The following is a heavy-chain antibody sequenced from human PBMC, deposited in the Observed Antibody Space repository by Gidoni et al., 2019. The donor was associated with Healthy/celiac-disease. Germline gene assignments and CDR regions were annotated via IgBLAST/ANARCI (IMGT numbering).Heavy chain of an antibody. J-gene: IGHJ5*02. CDR3: ARARNEQWLVLGDWFDP. V-gene: IGHV1-18*01. Sequence: QVQLVQSGAEVKKPGASVKVSCKASGYTFTSHGISWVRQAPGQGLEWMGWISASNGNTNYAQKLQGRVTMTTDTSTSTAYMELRSLRSDDTAVYYCARARNEQWLVLGDWFDPWGQGTLVTVSS. CDR1: GYTFTSHG. D-gene: IGHD6-19*01. CDR2: ISASNGNT.